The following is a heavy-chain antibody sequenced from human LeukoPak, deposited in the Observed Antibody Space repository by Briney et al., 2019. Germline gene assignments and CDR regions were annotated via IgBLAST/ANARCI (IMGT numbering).Heavy chain of an antibody. J-gene: IGHJ4*02. CDR1: GFTFSTYD. CDR3: ARDYIAYDPLDY. V-gene: IGHV3-21*01. Sequence: PGGSLRLSCAASGFTFSTYDMNWVRQAPGKGLEWVPSISSRSSSIYYADSVKGRFTISRDNAKSSLYLQMNSLRAEDTAVYWCARDYIAYDPLDYWGQGTLVIVSS. D-gene: IGHD3-3*01. CDR2: ISSRSSSI.